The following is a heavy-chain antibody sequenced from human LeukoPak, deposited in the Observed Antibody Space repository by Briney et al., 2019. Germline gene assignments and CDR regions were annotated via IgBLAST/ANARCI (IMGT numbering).Heavy chain of an antibody. CDR1: GGSVSSGSYY. V-gene: IGHV4-61*01. CDR3: ARGWGYYGSGSYYNAVDY. J-gene: IGHJ4*02. D-gene: IGHD3-10*01. Sequence: PSETLSLTCTVSGGSVSSGSYYWSWIRQPPGKGLEWIRYIYYSGSTNYNPSLKSRVTISVDTSKNQFSLKLSSVTAADTAVYYCARGWGYYGSGSYYNAVDYWGQGTLVTVSS. CDR2: IYYSGST.